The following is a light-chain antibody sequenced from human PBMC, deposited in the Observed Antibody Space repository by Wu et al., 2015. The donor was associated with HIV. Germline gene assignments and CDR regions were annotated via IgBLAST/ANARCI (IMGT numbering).Light chain of an antibody. CDR1: QSISSD. CDR3: QQYNNFWT. V-gene: IGKV3-15*01. Sequence: EIVMTQSPVTLYASPGQRVTLSCRASQSISSDLAWYQHRPGRTPRLLIFAASTRVSDIPARFSGSGSGTYFTLTISSLQPEDFAIYYCQQYNNFWTFGQGTRVQLK. CDR2: AAS. J-gene: IGKJ1*01.